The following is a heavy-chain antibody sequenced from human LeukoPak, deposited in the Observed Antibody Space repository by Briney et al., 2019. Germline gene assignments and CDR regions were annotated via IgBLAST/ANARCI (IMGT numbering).Heavy chain of an antibody. J-gene: IGHJ4*02. CDR1: GYTFTGYY. CDR2: INPNSGGT. Sequence: ASVTVSFKASGYTFTGYYMHWVRQAPGQGLEWMGWINPNSGGTNYAQKFQGRVTMTRNTSISTAYMELSSLRSEDTAVYYCARVGRAYYGSGSYYAYWGQGTLVTVSS. D-gene: IGHD3-10*01. CDR3: ARVGRAYYGSGSYYAY. V-gene: IGHV1-2*02.